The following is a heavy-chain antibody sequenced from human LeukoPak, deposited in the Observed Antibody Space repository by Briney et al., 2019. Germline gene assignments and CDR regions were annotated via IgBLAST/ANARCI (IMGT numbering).Heavy chain of an antibody. V-gene: IGHV4-59*01. Sequence: PSETLSLTCTVSGGSISSYYWSWIRQPPGKGLEWIGYIYYSGSTNYNPSLKSRVTISVDTSKNRFSLKLSSVTAADTAVYYCARARGFFDYWGQGTLVTVSS. CDR3: ARARGFFDY. D-gene: IGHD3-10*01. J-gene: IGHJ4*02. CDR2: IYYSGST. CDR1: GGSISSYY.